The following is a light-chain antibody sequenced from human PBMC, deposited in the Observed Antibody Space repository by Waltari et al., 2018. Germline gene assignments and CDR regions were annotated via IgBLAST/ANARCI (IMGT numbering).Light chain of an antibody. CDR2: DAS. CDR1: QDISNQ. Sequence: DIQMTQSPSSVSASVGDTVTITCRASQDISNQLTWYQQKPGKATKFLIYDASRLESGVPSRFSGSASGTDFTLTDRGLQPEDFATDYCQETNTLPITFGQGTRLEIK. V-gene: IGKV1D-12*01. CDR3: QETNTLPIT. J-gene: IGKJ5*01.